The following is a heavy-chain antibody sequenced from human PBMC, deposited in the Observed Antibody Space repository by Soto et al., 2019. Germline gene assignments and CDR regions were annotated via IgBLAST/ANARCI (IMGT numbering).Heavy chain of an antibody. CDR2: IYYSGST. J-gene: IGHJ1*01. Sequence: QLQLQESGPGLVKPSETLSLTCTVSGGSISSSSYYWGWIRQPPGKGLEWIGSIYYSGSTYYNPSLKSRVTISVDTSKNQFSLKLSSVTAADTAVYYCARHRRVVVVPAAINPRNYIQHWGQSTLVTVSS. V-gene: IGHV4-39*01. CDR1: GGSISSSSYY. D-gene: IGHD2-2*02. CDR3: ARHRRVVVVPAAINPRNYIQH.